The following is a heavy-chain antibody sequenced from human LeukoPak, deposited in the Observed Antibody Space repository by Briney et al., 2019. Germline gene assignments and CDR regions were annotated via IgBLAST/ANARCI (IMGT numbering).Heavy chain of an antibody. CDR2: ISSSSSYI. Sequence: GGSLRLSCAASGFTFSSYSMNWVRQAPGKGLEWVSSISSSSSYIYYADSVKGRFTISRDNAKNSLYPQMNSLRAEDTAVYYCARDQGLGRAFDIWGQGTMVTVSS. V-gene: IGHV3-21*01. CDR3: ARDQGLGRAFDI. CDR1: GFTFSSYS. J-gene: IGHJ3*02.